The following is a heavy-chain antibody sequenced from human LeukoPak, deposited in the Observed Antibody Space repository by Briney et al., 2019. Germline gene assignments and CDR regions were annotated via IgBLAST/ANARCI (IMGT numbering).Heavy chain of an antibody. CDR2: ISSSSSII. V-gene: IGHV3-48*01. CDR1: GFTFSRYS. D-gene: IGHD6-25*01. Sequence: GGSLRLSCAASGFTFSRYSMNWVRQAPGKGLEWVSYISSSSSIIYYADSVKGRSTISRDNAKNSLLLQLNSLRAEDTAVYFCARALSAYYFDDWGQVTLVTVSS. J-gene: IGHJ4*02. CDR3: ARALSAYYFDD.